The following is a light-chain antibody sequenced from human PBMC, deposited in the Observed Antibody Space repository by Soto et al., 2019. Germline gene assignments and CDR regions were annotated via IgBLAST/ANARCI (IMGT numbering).Light chain of an antibody. CDR3: CSYAGSAAPVL. CDR2: EGT. J-gene: IGLJ2*01. V-gene: IGLV2-23*01. CDR1: SSTVGNFNR. Sequence: QSALTQPASVSGSPGQSITISCTGTSSTVGNFNRVSWYQQPPGKAPKLIIYEGTKRPSGVSGRFSGSKSGYTAFLTISGLQAEDEADYYCCSYAGSAAPVLFGGGTKLTVL.